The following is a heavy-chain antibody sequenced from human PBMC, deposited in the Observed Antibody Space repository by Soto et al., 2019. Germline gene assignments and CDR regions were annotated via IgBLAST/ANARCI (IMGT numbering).Heavy chain of an antibody. CDR1: GYTFTDYY. D-gene: IGHD6-19*01. V-gene: IGHV1-2*04. CDR3: ARGPARYTSGWADY. J-gene: IGHJ4*02. CDR2: INPNSGGT. Sequence: ASVKVSCKASGYTFTDYYIHWVRQAPGQGLEWMGWINPNSGGTNYAQNFQDWVTMTRDTSISTAYMELNRLRSDDAAVYYCARGPARYTSGWADYWGQGTLVTVSS.